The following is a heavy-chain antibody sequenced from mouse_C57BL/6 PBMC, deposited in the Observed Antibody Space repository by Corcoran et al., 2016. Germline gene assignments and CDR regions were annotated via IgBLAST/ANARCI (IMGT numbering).Heavy chain of an antibody. J-gene: IGHJ3*01. CDR3: ANGTPFAY. D-gene: IGHD3-3*01. V-gene: IGHV1-80*01. CDR2: IYPGDGDT. Sequence: QVQLQQSGSELVKPGPSVKLSCKASGYPFSSYWMNWVKQRPGKGLEWIGQIYPGDGDTNYNGKFKGKATLTADKSSSTAYMQLSSLTSEDSAVYVCANGTPFAYWGQGTLVTVSA. CDR1: GYPFSSYW.